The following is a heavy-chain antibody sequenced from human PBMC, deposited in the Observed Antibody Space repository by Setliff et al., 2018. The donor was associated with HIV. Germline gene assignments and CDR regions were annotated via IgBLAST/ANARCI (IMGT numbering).Heavy chain of an antibody. CDR3: ARHVGYSSSSLDY. D-gene: IGHD6-6*01. Sequence: SETLSLTCTVSGDSISSGTYCWNWIRQYPGEGLEWIGYICNSGVTNYNPSLKSVVTVSADTSKNQFSLTLRSVTAADTAVYYCARHVGYSSSSLDYWGQGTLVTAPQ. J-gene: IGHJ4*02. V-gene: IGHV4-31*01. CDR1: GDSISSGTYC. CDR2: ICNSGVT.